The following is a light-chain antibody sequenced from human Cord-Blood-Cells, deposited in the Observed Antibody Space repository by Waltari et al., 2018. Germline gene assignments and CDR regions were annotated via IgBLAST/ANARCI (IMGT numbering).Light chain of an antibody. Sequence: QSVLTQPPSASGTPGQRVTTSCSGSSSNIGSNYVYWYQQLPGTAPNLLVDRNNQRPSGVPDRSSGSKSGTSASLAISGLRSEDEADYYCAAWDDSLSGPWVFGGGTKLTVL. J-gene: IGLJ3*02. V-gene: IGLV1-47*01. CDR2: RNN. CDR3: AAWDDSLSGPWV. CDR1: SSNIGSNY.